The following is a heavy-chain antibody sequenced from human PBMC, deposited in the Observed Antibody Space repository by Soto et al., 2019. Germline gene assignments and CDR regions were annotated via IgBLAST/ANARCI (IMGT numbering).Heavy chain of an antibody. V-gene: IGHV4-59*01. J-gene: IGHJ5*02. CDR1: GGSISSYH. CDR2: TSNSAPT. D-gene: IGHD1-26*01. CDR3: ARGKYSGSYYDWFDP. Sequence: SETLSLTCTFSGGSISSYHWSWIRQSPGKGLEWIGYTSNSAPTIYNPSLKSRVTISVDTSKNQFSLKLSSVTAADTAVYYCARGKYSGSYYDWFDPWGQGTLVTVSS.